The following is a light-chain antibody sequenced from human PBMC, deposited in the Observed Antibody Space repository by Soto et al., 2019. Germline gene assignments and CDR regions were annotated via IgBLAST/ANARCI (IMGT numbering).Light chain of an antibody. CDR1: NIGSKS. V-gene: IGLV3-21*02. CDR3: QVWDSSSDHVV. Sequence: SYELTQPPSVSVAPGQTARITCGGTNIGSKSVHWYQQKPCQAPVLVVYDDSDRPSGIPERFSGSNSGNTATLTISRVEAGDEADYYCQVWDSSSDHVVFGGGTKLTV. J-gene: IGLJ2*01. CDR2: DDS.